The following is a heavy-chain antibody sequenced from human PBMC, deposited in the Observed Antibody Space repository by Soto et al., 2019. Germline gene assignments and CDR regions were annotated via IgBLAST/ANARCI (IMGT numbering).Heavy chain of an antibody. J-gene: IGHJ4*02. D-gene: IGHD4-4*01. V-gene: IGHV3-73*02. CDR1: GFTFSGSA. CDR3: TSISRDDYMLGDY. Sequence: EVQLVESGGGLVQPGGSLKLSCAASGFTFSGSAMHWVRQASGKGLEWIGRIRSKANSYAIAYAASVKGRFTISRDDSKNTAYLQMNSLKTEDTAVYYCTSISRDDYMLGDYWGQGTLVTVSS. CDR2: IRSKANSYAI.